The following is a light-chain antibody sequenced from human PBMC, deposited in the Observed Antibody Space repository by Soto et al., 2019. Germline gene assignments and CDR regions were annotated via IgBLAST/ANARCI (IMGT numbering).Light chain of an antibody. V-gene: IGLV2-14*03. J-gene: IGLJ1*01. CDR1: SSDVGGYNY. Sequence: QSVLTQPASVSGSPGQSITISCTGTSSDVGGYNYVSWYQQHPGKAPKLMIYDVSNRPSGVSYRFSGSKSGNTASLTFSGLQAEDEGDFYCSSYTSSGTDVFGTGTKVTVL. CDR3: SSYTSSGTDV. CDR2: DVS.